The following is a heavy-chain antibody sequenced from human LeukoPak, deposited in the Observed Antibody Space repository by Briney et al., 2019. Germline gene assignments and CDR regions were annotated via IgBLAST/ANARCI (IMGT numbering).Heavy chain of an antibody. Sequence: GGSLRLSCAASGFTFSGYAMSWVRQAPGKGLEWVSAISGSGGSTYYADSVKGRFTISRDNSKNTLYLQMNSLRAEDTAVYYCAKDRRYSSSLGGFDYWGQGTLVTVSS. D-gene: IGHD6-13*01. V-gene: IGHV3-23*01. CDR1: GFTFSGYA. J-gene: IGHJ4*02. CDR3: AKDRRYSSSLGGFDY. CDR2: ISGSGGST.